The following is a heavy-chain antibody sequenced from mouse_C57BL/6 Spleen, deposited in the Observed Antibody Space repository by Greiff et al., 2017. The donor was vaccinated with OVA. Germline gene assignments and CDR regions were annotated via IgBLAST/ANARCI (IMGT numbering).Heavy chain of an antibody. Sequence: QVQLQQPGAELVKPGASVKLSCKASGYTFTSYWMQWVKQRPGQGLEWIGEIDPSDSYTNYNQKFKGKATLTVDTSSSTAYMQLSSLTSEDSAVYYCARRGAQGYAMDYWGQGTSVTVSS. CDR3: ARRGAQGYAMDY. D-gene: IGHD3-2*02. V-gene: IGHV1-50*01. CDR1: GYTFTSYW. J-gene: IGHJ4*01. CDR2: IDPSDSYT.